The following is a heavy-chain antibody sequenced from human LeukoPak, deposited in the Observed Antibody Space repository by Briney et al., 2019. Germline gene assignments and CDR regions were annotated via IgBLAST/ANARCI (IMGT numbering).Heavy chain of an antibody. CDR2: IKQDGSEK. V-gene: IGHV3-7*01. J-gene: IGHJ6*03. D-gene: IGHD3-10*01. CDR1: GFTFSSYW. CDR3: ARDCAYRSGIWYYYYMDV. Sequence: GGSLRLSCAASGFTFSSYWMSWVRQAPGKGLEWVANIKQDGSEKYYVDSVKGRFTISRDNAKNSLYLQMNSLRAEDTVVYYCARDCAYRSGIWYYYYMDVWGKGTTVTVSS.